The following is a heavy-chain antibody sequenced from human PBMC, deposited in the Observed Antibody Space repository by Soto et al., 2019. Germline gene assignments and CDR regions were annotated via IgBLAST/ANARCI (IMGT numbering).Heavy chain of an antibody. CDR2: ISSSSSTI. D-gene: IGHD3-3*01. Sequence: GGSLRLSCAASGFTFSSYSMNWVRQAPGKGLEWVSYISSSSSTIYYADSVKGRFTISRDNAKNSLYLQMNSLRAEDRAVYYCARERSYYDFWSGQADAFDIWGQGTMVTVSS. CDR1: GFTFSSYS. CDR3: ARERSYYDFWSGQADAFDI. J-gene: IGHJ3*02. V-gene: IGHV3-48*01.